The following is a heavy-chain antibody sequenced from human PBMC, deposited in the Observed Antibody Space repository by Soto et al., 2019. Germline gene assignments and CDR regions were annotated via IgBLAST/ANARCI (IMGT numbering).Heavy chain of an antibody. J-gene: IGHJ6*02. CDR1: GFTFDDYA. D-gene: IGHD2-2*01. V-gene: IGHV3-20*04. CDR3: ARGRTSSLSGMDV. CDR2: ITWNSRST. Sequence: EVQLVESGGAVVRPGGSLRLSCAASGFTFDDYAMNWIRQAPGKGLEWVSGITWNSRSTGYVDSVKGRFTISRDNAKNSLYLHMNRLRAEDTASYYCARGRTSSLSGMDVWGHGTTVSVSS.